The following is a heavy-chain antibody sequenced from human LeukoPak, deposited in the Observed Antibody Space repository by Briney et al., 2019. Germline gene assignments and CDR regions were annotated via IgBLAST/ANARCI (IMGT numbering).Heavy chain of an antibody. CDR1: GFTFSSSG. CDR2: ISSTGNYI. D-gene: IGHD4-23*01. CDR3: ARDRGGRGLDY. V-gene: IGHV3-21*06. Sequence: GGSLRLSCAASGFTFSSSGMNWVRQAPGKGLEWVSSISSTGNYIYYTESMKGRFTISRNNAKNSLFLQMNSLRAEDTAVYYCARDRGGRGLDYWGQGTLVTVSS. J-gene: IGHJ4*02.